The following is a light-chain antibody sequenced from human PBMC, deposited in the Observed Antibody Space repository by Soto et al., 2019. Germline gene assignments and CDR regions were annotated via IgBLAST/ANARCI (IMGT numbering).Light chain of an antibody. CDR1: QDISKN. V-gene: IGKV1-33*01. J-gene: IGKJ5*01. CDR3: QQYDNLLPIT. CDR2: DAS. Sequence: IQMTQSPSSLSASVGDRVTITCQASQDISKNLNWHQQKLGKAPKLLIYDASSLQTGVPSRFSGRGSATHFTFAISSLQPEDIATYYCQQYDNLLPITFGQGTRLEIK.